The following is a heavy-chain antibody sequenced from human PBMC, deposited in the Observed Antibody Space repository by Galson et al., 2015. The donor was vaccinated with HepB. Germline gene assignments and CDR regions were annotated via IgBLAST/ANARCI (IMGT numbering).Heavy chain of an antibody. Sequence: SLRLSCAASGFTFSNAWMNWVRQAPGKGLEWVGRIKSKTDGGTTDYAAPVKGRFTISRDDSKNTLYLQMNSLKTEDTAVYYCTTAPRIYYYVSSGFAFDIWGQGTMVTVSS. D-gene: IGHD3-22*01. CDR2: IKSKTDGGTT. J-gene: IGHJ3*02. V-gene: IGHV3-15*07. CDR3: TTAPRIYYYVSSGFAFDI. CDR1: GFTFSNAW.